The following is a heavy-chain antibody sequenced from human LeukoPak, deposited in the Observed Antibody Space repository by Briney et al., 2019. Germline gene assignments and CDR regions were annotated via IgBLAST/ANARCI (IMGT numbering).Heavy chain of an antibody. CDR2: INPKSGDT. CDR1: GYTFTAYY. V-gene: IGHV1-2*02. D-gene: IGHD1-26*01. Sequence: GASVKVSCKASGYTFTAYYLHWVRQAPGQGLEWMGWINPKSGDTNYAQKFQGRVTMTRDTSISTAYMDLSRLRSDDTAMYYCARDSGSLTGVDYWGQGTLVTVSS. CDR3: ARDSGSLTGVDY. J-gene: IGHJ4*02.